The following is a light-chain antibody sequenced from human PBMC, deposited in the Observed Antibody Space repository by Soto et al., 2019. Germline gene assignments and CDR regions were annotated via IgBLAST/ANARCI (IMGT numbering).Light chain of an antibody. CDR2: SAS. CDR3: QQRTNWPPT. Sequence: EIVLTQSPATLSLSPGERATLSCRASQSVRNDLVWYHQKPGQAPRVLIDSASNRATGIPARFSGSGSGTDFNLTISSLEPEDFAVYYCQQRTNWPPTFGGGTKVEMK. J-gene: IGKJ4*01. V-gene: IGKV3-11*01. CDR1: QSVRND.